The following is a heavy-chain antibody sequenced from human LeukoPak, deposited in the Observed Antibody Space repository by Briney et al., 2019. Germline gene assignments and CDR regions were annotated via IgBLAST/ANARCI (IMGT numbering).Heavy chain of an antibody. J-gene: IGHJ4*02. CDR3: ARSEIDDFWSGYRVDYFDY. D-gene: IGHD3-3*01. Sequence: SVKVSCKASGGTFSSYTISWVRQAPGQGLEWMGGIIPIFGTANYAQKFQGRVTITADESTSTAYMELSSLRSEDTAVYYCARSEIDDFWSGYRVDYFDYWVQGTLVTVSS. CDR2: IIPIFGTA. CDR1: GGTFSSYT. V-gene: IGHV1-69*13.